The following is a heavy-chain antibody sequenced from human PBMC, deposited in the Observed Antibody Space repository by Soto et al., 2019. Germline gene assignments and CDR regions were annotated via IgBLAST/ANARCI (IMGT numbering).Heavy chain of an antibody. CDR1: GYPLTEFS. J-gene: IGHJ4*02. D-gene: IGHD2-15*01. CDR2: FAPEDGET. CDR3: ARRWLLYFDY. Sequence: ASLNFSTNVSGYPLTEFSMHCVRQAPGKGLEWMGGFAPEDGETIYAQKFQGRVTMTEDTSTHTAYMELSSLRSEDTAVYYCARRWLLYFDYWGQGTLVTVSS. V-gene: IGHV1-24*01.